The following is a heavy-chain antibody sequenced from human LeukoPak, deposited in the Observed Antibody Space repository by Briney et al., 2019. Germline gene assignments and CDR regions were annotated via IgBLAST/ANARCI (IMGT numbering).Heavy chain of an antibody. J-gene: IGHJ4*02. V-gene: IGHV1-18*01. D-gene: IGHD4-23*01. Sequence: GASVKVSCKASGYTFTSYGISWVGQAPGQGLEWMGWISAFNGNTNYAQKLQGRVTMTTDTSTSTAYMELRSLRSDDTAVYYCARDSLPTVVNSPGYWGQGTLVTVSS. CDR1: GYTFTSYG. CDR2: ISAFNGNT. CDR3: ARDSLPTVVNSPGY.